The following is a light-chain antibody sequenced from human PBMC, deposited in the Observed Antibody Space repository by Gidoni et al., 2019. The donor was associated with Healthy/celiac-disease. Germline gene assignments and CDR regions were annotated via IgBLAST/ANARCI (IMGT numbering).Light chain of an antibody. Sequence: IVLTQSPGTLSLSPGERATLSCSASHSVSSSYLAWYHQKPGQAPRLLIYGASSRATGIPDRFSGSGSGTDFTLTISRLEPEDFAVYYCQQYGSSPPLTFXGXTKVEIK. CDR2: GAS. J-gene: IGKJ4*01. CDR1: HSVSSSY. V-gene: IGKV3-20*01. CDR3: QQYGSSPPLT.